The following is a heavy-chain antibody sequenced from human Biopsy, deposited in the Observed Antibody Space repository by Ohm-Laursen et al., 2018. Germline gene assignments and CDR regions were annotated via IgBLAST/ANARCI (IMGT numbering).Heavy chain of an antibody. CDR1: GGTFINYA. CDR2: IISMFGTA. Sequence: SSVKVSCKASGGTFINYAISWVRQAPGQGLEWMGGIISMFGTANYAQMFQGRVTIGADESTSTSYMELSSLTTEDTAIYYCARGPHSGSHSCFDYWGRGTLVTVSS. J-gene: IGHJ4*02. V-gene: IGHV1-69*01. D-gene: IGHD1-26*01. CDR3: ARGPHSGSHSCFDY.